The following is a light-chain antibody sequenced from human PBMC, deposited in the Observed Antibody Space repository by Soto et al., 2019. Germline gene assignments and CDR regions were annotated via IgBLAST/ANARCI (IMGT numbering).Light chain of an antibody. CDR1: QSISSY. CDR2: AAS. Sequence: DIQMTQSPSSLSASVGDRVTITCRASQSISSYLNWYQQKPGKAPKILIYAASSLQSGVPSRFSRSGSATDFTLTIRSLQPDDFETYYCHQSYSTHQKFCQGAK. J-gene: IGKJ1*01. V-gene: IGKV1-39*01. CDR3: HQSYSTHQK.